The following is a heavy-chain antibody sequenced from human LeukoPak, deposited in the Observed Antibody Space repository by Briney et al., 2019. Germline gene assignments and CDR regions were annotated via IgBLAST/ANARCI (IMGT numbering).Heavy chain of an antibody. D-gene: IGHD3-22*01. J-gene: IGHJ5*02. CDR1: GGSISSSSYY. CDR2: IYYSGST. V-gene: IGHV4-39*01. CDR3: ARHCSDSSGYGWFDP. Sequence: PSETLSLTCTVSGGSISSSSYYWGWVRQPPGKGLEWLGSIYYSGSTHYHPSLKSRVTISVDTSKNQFSLKLSSVTAADTAVYYCARHCSDSSGYGWFDPWGQGTLVTVSS.